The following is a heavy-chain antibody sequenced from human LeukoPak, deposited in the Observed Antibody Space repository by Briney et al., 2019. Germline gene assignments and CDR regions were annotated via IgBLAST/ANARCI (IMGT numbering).Heavy chain of an antibody. D-gene: IGHD4-23*01. Sequence: PSETLSLTCTVSGGSISSYYWSWIRQPPGKGLEWIGYIFYTGSTNYNPSLKSRVTVSVLTSKNRFSLKLSSVTAADTAVYYCATLTGGDDAFDIWGQGTMVTVSS. CDR1: GGSISSYY. CDR2: IFYTGST. J-gene: IGHJ3*02. CDR3: ATLTGGDDAFDI. V-gene: IGHV4-59*01.